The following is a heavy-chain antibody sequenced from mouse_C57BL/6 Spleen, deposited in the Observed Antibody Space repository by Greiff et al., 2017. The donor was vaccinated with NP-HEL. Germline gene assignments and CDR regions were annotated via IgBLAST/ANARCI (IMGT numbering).Heavy chain of an antibody. CDR3: ARSGGSSYYYAMDY. D-gene: IGHD1-1*01. CDR1: GYSFTDYN. CDR2: INPNYGTT. Sequence: VHVKQSGPELVKPGASVKISCKASGYSFTDYNMNWVKQSNGKSLEWIGVINPNYGTTSYNQKFKGKATLTVDQSSSTAYMQLNSLTSEDSAVYYCARSGGSSYYYAMDYWGQGTSVTVSS. V-gene: IGHV1-39*01. J-gene: IGHJ4*01.